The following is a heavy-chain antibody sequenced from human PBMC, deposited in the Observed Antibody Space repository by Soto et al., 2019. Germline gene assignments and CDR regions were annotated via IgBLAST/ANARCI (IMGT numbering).Heavy chain of an antibody. J-gene: IGHJ6*02. CDR1: GGSFSGYY. D-gene: IGHD5-12*01. CDR2: INHSGST. CDR3: ARGGVVAAIGPGDHYYRMDV. V-gene: IGHV4-34*01. Sequence: QVQLQQWGAGLLKPSETLSLTCAVYGGSFSGYYCSWIRQSPGKGLEWIGGINHSGSTNYNPSLKSRVTISIDTYKNQLSLNVNSVIAADKAMYYCARGGVVAAIGPGDHYYRMDVWGQGTTVTVSS.